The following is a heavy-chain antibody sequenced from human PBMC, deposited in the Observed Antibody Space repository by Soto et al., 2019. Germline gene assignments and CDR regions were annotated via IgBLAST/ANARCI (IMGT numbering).Heavy chain of an antibody. D-gene: IGHD3-22*01. CDR2: ISGSGGST. J-gene: IGHJ4*02. CDR1: GFTFSNYA. V-gene: IGHV3-23*01. CDR3: AKAGDSSGYYYPVYFDY. Sequence: GGSLRLSCAASGFTFSNYAINWVRQAPGKGLEWVSAISGSGGSTYYADSVNGRFTISRDNSKNTLYLQLNSLRAEDTAVYYCAKAGDSSGYYYPVYFDYWGQGTLVTVSS.